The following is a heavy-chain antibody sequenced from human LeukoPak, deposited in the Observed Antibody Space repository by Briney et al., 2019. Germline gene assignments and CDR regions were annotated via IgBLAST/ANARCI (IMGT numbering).Heavy chain of an antibody. CDR2: IYWDDDK. V-gene: IGHV2-5*02. CDR3: AHYGDIAVAGNAQYCFDC. CDR1: GVSLNTSGVG. D-gene: IGHD6-19*01. J-gene: IGHJ4*02. Sequence: ESGPTQALPSQTLTLTCTFSGVSLNTSGVGVGWIRQPPGKALEWLALIYWDDDKRYTPSLKSRVTITKDTSKNQVVLTMTNMDPVDTAAYYCAHYGDIAVAGNAQYCFDCWGQGTPVTVSS.